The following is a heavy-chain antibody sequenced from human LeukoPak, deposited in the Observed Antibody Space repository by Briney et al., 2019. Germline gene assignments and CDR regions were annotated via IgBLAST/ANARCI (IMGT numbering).Heavy chain of an antibody. CDR2: INHSGST. V-gene: IGHV4-38-2*02. D-gene: IGHD2-15*01. CDR1: GYSISSGYY. CDR3: ARPEGYCSGTSCSDAFDI. Sequence: SETLSLTCTVSGYSISSGYYWGWIRQPPGKRLEWIGSINHSGSTYYNPSLRSRVTISVDTSKNQFSLKLSSVTAADTAVYYCARPEGYCSGTSCSDAFDIWGQGTIVTVSS. J-gene: IGHJ3*02.